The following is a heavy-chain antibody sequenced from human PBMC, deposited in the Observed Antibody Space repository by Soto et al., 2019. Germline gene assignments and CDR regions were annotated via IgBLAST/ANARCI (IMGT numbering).Heavy chain of an antibody. CDR1: GYTFTSYD. Sequence: ASVKVSCKASGYTFTSYDINWVRQSTGQGLEWMGWMNPNSGNTGYAQKFQGRVTMTRNTSISTAYMELSSLRSEDTAVYYCARGPGLATAKWRFDYWGQGTLVTVSS. V-gene: IGHV1-8*01. CDR3: ARGPGLATAKWRFDY. J-gene: IGHJ4*02. CDR2: MNPNSGNT. D-gene: IGHD5-12*01.